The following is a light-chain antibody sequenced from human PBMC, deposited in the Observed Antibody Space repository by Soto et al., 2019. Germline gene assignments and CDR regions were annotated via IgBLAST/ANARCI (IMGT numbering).Light chain of an antibody. V-gene: IGKV3-20*01. Sequence: EIVLTQSPGTLSLSPGERATLSCRASQSVSSSYLAWYQQKPGQAPRLLIYGTSSRATAIPDRFSGSGSGTDFTLTISRLEPEDFAGYYCQQYGSSSWTFGQGTKVDLK. CDR1: QSVSSSY. CDR2: GTS. J-gene: IGKJ1*01. CDR3: QQYGSSSWT.